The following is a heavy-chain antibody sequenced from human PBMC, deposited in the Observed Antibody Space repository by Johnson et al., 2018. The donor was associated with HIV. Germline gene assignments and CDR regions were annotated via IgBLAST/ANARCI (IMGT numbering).Heavy chain of an antibody. CDR3: AKAREYDSTGHDAFDI. D-gene: IGHD3-22*01. V-gene: IGHV3-64*01. Sequence: VQLVESGGDLIKPGGSLRLSCAASGFTVSSYAMHWVRQAPGKGLEYVSAISSNGGSTYYANSVKGRFTISRDNSKNTLYLQMNSLRAEDTAVYYCAKAREYDSTGHDAFDIWGQGTMVTVSS. J-gene: IGHJ3*02. CDR1: GFTVSSYA. CDR2: ISSNGGST.